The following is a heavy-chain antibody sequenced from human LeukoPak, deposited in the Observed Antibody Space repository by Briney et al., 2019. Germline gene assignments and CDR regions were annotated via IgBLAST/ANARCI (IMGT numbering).Heavy chain of an antibody. D-gene: IGHD3-10*01. V-gene: IGHV4-38-2*01. CDR2: IYHSGST. Sequence: SETLSLTCAVSGYSISSGYYWGRIRQPPGKGLEWIGSIYHSGSTYYNPSLKSRVTISVDTSKNQFSLKLSSVTAADTAVYYCAGDTYGMDVWGKGTTVTVSS. CDR1: GYSISSGYY. CDR3: AGDTYGMDV. J-gene: IGHJ6*04.